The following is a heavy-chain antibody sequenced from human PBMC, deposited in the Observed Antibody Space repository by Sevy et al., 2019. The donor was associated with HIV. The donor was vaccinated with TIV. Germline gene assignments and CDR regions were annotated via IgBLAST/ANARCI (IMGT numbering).Heavy chain of an antibody. Sequence: GGSLRLPCAASGFTFSSYVMHWVRQAPGKGLEWVALIWYDGTIKYYAYSVKGRFTISRDNSKDTLFLQMNSLTPEDTAVYYCARGGGYCGGDCYSIDYWGQGALVTVSS. CDR2: IWYDGTIK. D-gene: IGHD2-21*02. CDR3: ARGGGYCGGDCYSIDY. J-gene: IGHJ4*02. V-gene: IGHV3-33*08. CDR1: GFTFSSYV.